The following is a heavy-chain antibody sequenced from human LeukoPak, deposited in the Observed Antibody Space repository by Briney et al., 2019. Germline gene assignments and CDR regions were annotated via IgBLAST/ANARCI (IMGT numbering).Heavy chain of an antibody. CDR1: GGSISSYY. V-gene: IGHV4-59*01. D-gene: IGHD6-13*01. CDR3: ARSWPFDY. Sequence: KPSETLSLTCTVSGGSISSYYWSWIRQPPGKGLEWIGYIYYSGSTNYNPSLKSRVTISVDTSKNQFSLKLSSVTAADTAVYYCARSWPFDYWGQGTLVTVSS. CDR2: IYYSGST. J-gene: IGHJ4*02.